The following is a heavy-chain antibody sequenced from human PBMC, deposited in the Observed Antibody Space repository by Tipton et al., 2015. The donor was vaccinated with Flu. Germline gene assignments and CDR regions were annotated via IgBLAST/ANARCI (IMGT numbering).Heavy chain of an antibody. V-gene: IGHV4-38-2*01. CDR3: ARRDYSNYVSDPKSWFDP. J-gene: IGHJ5*02. D-gene: IGHD4-11*01. Sequence: TLSLTCAVSGDSIISDFYWAWIRQFPGKGLEWIGTVSRTGSTIYNPSLKRRVTISIDTSKNQFSLNMRSVTAADVAVCYCARRDYSNYVSDPKSWFDPWGQGALVDLSS. CDR1: GDSIISDFY. CDR2: VSRTGST.